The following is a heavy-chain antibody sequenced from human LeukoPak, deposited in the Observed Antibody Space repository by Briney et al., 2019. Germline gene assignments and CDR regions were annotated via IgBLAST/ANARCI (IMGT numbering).Heavy chain of an antibody. CDR2: IKPDGSEK. J-gene: IGHJ4*02. D-gene: IGHD5-12*01. V-gene: IGHV3-7*01. Sequence: GGSLRLSCAASGFTFSTSWMSWVRQAPGKGLEWVASIKPDGSEKYYVDSVKGRFTISRDNAKNTLYLQMNSLRAEDTAVYYCTRDWRNLGYDYWGQGTLVTVSS. CDR3: TRDWRNLGYDY. CDR1: GFTFSTSW.